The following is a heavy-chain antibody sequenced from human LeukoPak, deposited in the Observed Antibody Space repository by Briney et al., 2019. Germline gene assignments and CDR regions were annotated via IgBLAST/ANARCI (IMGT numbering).Heavy chain of an antibody. CDR2: ISYDGSNK. Sequence: GRSLRLSCAASGFTFSSYAMHWVRPAPGKGLEWVAVISYDGSNKYYADSVKGRFTISRDNSKNSLYLQMNSLRAEDTAVYYCARDLDAFDIWGQGTMVTVSS. V-gene: IGHV3-30-3*01. CDR1: GFTFSSYA. CDR3: ARDLDAFDI. J-gene: IGHJ3*02.